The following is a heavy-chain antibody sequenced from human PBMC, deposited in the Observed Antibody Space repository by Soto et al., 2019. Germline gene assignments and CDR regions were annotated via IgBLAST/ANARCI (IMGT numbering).Heavy chain of an antibody. CDR1: GFTFSSYG. V-gene: IGHV3-33*01. Sequence: QVQLVESGGGVVQPGRSLRLSCAASGFTFSSYGMHWVRQAPGKGLEWVAVIWYDGSNKYYADSVKGRFTISRDNSKNTLYRQMNSLRAEDTAGYYCAGEGSCSGGSCSIDYWGQGTLVTVSS. CDR2: IWYDGSNK. D-gene: IGHD2-15*01. CDR3: AGEGSCSGGSCSIDY. J-gene: IGHJ4*02.